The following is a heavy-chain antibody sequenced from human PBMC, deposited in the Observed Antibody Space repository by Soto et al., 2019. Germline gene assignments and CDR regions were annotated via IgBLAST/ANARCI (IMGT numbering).Heavy chain of an antibody. CDR1: GGSISSYY. Sequence: SETLSLTCTVSGGSISSYYWSWSRQPPGKGLGWIGYIYYSGSTNYNPSLKSRVTISVDTSKNQFSLKLSSVTAADTAVYYCARGWIQLWLDYWGQGTLVTVSS. D-gene: IGHD5-18*01. V-gene: IGHV4-59*01. J-gene: IGHJ4*02. CDR3: ARGWIQLWLDY. CDR2: IYYSGST.